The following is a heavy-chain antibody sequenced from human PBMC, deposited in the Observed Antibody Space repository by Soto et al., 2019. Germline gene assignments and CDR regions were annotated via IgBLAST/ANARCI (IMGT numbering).Heavy chain of an antibody. CDR3: AKVLAQWPSDY. Sequence: PGGSLKLSCAASGFTFSTYGMHWVRQAPGKGLEWVAVISYDGTNKYYADSVKGRFTISRDNSKNTLYLQMHSLRAEDTAVYYCAKVLAQWPSDYWGQGTLVTLSS. CDR1: GFTFSTYG. CDR2: ISYDGTNK. D-gene: IGHD6-19*01. V-gene: IGHV3-30*18. J-gene: IGHJ4*02.